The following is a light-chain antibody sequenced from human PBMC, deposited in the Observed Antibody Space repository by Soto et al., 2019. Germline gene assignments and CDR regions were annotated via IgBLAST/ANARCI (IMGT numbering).Light chain of an antibody. CDR2: GAS. CDR1: QSVSSN. V-gene: IGKV3-15*01. J-gene: IGKJ5*01. CDR3: QQYNNWPV. Sequence: EIVMTQSPATLSVSPGERATLSCRASQSVSSNLAGYQQKPGQAPRLLIYGASTRATGIPARFSGSGSGTEFTLTISSLQSEDFAVYYCQQYNNWPVFGQGTRLEI.